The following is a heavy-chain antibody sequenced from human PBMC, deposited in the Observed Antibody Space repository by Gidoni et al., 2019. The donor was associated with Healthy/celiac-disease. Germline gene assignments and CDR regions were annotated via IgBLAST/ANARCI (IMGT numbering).Heavy chain of an antibody. V-gene: IGHV4-34*01. D-gene: IGHD2-2*01. CDR1: GGSFSGYS. CDR2: INHSGST. Sequence: QVQLQQWGAGLLKPSETLSLTCAVYGGSFSGYSWSWIRQPPGKGREWIGEINHSGSTNYNPSHKSRVTISVDTSKNQFSLKLSSVTAADTAVYYCARLGLRYCSSTSCYWNYYYGMDVWGQGTTVTVSS. J-gene: IGHJ6*02. CDR3: ARLGLRYCSSTSCYWNYYYGMDV.